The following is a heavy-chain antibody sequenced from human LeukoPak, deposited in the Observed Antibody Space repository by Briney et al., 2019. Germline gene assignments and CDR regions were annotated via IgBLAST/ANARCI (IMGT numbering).Heavy chain of an antibody. Sequence: ASVNVSCKASGYTFTSYYMHWVRLAPGQGLEWMGIINPSGGSTSYAQKFQGRVTITADESTSTAYMELSSLRSEDTAVYYCARVFGGTGGDYWGQGTLVTVSS. CDR1: GYTFTSYY. CDR3: ARVFGGTGGDY. CDR2: INPSGGST. D-gene: IGHD4-23*01. V-gene: IGHV1-46*01. J-gene: IGHJ4*02.